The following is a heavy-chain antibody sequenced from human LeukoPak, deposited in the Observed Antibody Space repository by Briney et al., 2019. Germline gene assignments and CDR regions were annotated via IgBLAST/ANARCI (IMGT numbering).Heavy chain of an antibody. D-gene: IGHD2/OR15-2a*01. CDR2: INSDGSWT. CDR1: GNYW. V-gene: IGHV3-74*01. CDR3: VSFYETY. Sequence: GGSLRLSCAASGNYWMHWVRQVPGKGLVWVSHINSDGSWTSYADSVKGRFTISKDNAKNTVYLQMNSLRAEDTAVYYCVSFYETYWGRGTLVTASS. J-gene: IGHJ4*02.